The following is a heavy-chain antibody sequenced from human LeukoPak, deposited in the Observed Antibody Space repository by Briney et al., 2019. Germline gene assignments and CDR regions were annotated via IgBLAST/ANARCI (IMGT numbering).Heavy chain of an antibody. CDR1: IYTFTNYT. V-gene: IGHV7-4-1*02. D-gene: IGHD2-15*01. CDR3: ARDEDRSFGYFDY. CDR2: IYIKTGNP. Sequence: GASVNLSRKASIYTFTNYTINCVSEAPARGRGCGLWIYIKTGNPTYAQGFTGRFVFYLDTSVSTAYLQISSLKADDRPVYYCARDEDRSFGYFDYWGQGTLVTVSS. J-gene: IGHJ4*02.